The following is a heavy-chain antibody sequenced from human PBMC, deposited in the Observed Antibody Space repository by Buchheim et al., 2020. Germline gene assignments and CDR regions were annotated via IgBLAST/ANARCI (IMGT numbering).Heavy chain of an antibody. CDR2: LYNSGST. CDR1: GGSISSSSFY. D-gene: IGHD1-1*01. J-gene: IGHJ4*02. Sequence: QLQLQESGPGLVKPSETLSLTCNVSGGSISSSSFYWGWMRQPPGKGLEWIGSLYNSGSTYYNSSLKSRVNISVQTSKNHFSLRLTSVTAADTAVYYCASGWNAIDYWGQGTL. CDR3: ASGWNAIDY. V-gene: IGHV4-39*02.